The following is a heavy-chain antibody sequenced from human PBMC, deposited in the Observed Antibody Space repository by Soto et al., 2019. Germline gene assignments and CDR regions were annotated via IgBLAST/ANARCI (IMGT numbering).Heavy chain of an antibody. V-gene: IGHV4-61*01. Sequence: QVQLQESGPGLVKPSETLSLTCTVSGVPVSSGSNHWSWIRQPPGKGLEWIGYIYHSGNTDYSSSLESRAIISIDTSNNQFSLKLSSVTAADTAVYYCARDVSDSGWLDCWVQGTLVTVSS. CDR1: GVPVSSGSNH. J-gene: IGHJ4*02. D-gene: IGHD5-12*01. CDR2: IYHSGNT. CDR3: ARDVSDSGWLDC.